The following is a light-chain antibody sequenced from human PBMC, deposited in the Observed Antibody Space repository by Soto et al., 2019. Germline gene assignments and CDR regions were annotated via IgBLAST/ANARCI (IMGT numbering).Light chain of an antibody. CDR2: KAS. Sequence: DIPMTQSPSTLSASVGDRVTITCRASQSISDWLAWYQQKPGKAPNLLIYKASSLERGVPSRFSGSGSGTEFTLTISSLQPDDFATYYCQQYKTFLSFGQGTKVEIK. J-gene: IGKJ1*01. CDR3: QQYKTFLS. V-gene: IGKV1-5*03. CDR1: QSISDW.